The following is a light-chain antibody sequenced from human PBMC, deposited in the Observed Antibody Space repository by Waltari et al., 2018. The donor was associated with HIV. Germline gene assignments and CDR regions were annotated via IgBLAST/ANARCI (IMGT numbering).Light chain of an antibody. CDR1: QDISNY. V-gene: IGKV1-33*01. J-gene: IGKJ4*01. Sequence: DIQMTQSPSSLSASVGDRVTIACQASQDISNYLNWYQQKPGKAPKVLIYDASDLETGVPSRFSGSGSGTDFTFTISNLQPEDVATYYCQHFNNLPLTFGGGTKVEIK. CDR2: DAS. CDR3: QHFNNLPLT.